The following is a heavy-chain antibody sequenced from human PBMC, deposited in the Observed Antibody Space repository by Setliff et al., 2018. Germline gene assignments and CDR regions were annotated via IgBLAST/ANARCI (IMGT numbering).Heavy chain of an antibody. CDR1: GASITSYY. J-gene: IGHJ6*03. CDR2: IHNSGRI. D-gene: IGHD2-15*01. V-gene: IGHV4-59*12. Sequence: SETLSLTCSVSGASITSYYWSWIRQPPGKGLEWIAYIHNSGRIKYNPALKSRVTISLDTSKNQFSLQLTSVTAADTAIYYCARGGGSVLPNYYYFNYMDVWGKGTTVTVSS. CDR3: ARGGGSVLPNYYYFNYMDV.